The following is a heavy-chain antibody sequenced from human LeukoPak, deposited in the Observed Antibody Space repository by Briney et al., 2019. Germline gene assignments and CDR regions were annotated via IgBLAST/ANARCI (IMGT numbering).Heavy chain of an antibody. CDR3: VKSASAWYLFDY. CDR1: RFTFTGYS. CDR2: IISNGEST. D-gene: IGHD6-13*01. Sequence: GSPRLSCSPPRFTFTGYSMHWVRPPPRKGLEYFSSIISNGESTYYSDSVKDRSTISRENSKNTLYLQMSSLRPEDTAVYYCVKSASAWYLFDYWGQGNLVTVSS. J-gene: IGHJ4*02. V-gene: IGHV3-64*03.